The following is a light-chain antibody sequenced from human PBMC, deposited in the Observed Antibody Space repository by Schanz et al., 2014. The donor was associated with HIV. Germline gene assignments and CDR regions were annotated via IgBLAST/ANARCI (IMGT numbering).Light chain of an antibody. CDR3: QHFDHSVVT. Sequence: EIVMTQSPATLSVSPGERATLSCRASQSVSSNLAWYQQKPGQAPRLLIYGASTRATGIPARFSGSGSGTEFTLTISRLEPEDFAVYYCQHFDHSVVTFGGGTKVEIK. CDR1: QSVSSN. CDR2: GAS. J-gene: IGKJ4*01. V-gene: IGKV3-15*01.